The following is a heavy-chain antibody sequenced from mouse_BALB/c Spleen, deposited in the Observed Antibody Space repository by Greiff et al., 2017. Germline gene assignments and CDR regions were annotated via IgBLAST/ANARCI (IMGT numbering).Heavy chain of an antibody. V-gene: IGHV1-9*01. D-gene: IGHD2-4*01. Sequence: VQLQQSGAELMKPGASVKISCKATGYTFSSYWIEWVKQRPGHGLEWIGEILPGSGSTNYNEKFKGKATFTADTSSNTAYMQLSSLTSEDSAVYYCARLGDYDAFDYWGQGTTLTVSS. CDR3: ARLGDYDAFDY. CDR1: GYTFSSYW. J-gene: IGHJ2*01. CDR2: ILPGSGST.